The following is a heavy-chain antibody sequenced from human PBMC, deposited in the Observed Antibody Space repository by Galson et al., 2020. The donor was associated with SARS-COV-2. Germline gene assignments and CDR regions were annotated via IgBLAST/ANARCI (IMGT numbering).Heavy chain of an antibody. D-gene: IGHD2-15*01. J-gene: IGHJ4*02. V-gene: IGHV3-30*18. Sequence: TGGSLRLSCAASGFTFNSYGMHWVRQAPGKGLEWVAVSSYDGINMHYEDSVKGRFTISRDNSKNTLYLQMNSLRVEDTAVYYCAKDWVAKGRSSPFDYWGQGTLVTVSS. CDR2: SSYDGINM. CDR3: AKDWVAKGRSSPFDY. CDR1: GFTFNSYG.